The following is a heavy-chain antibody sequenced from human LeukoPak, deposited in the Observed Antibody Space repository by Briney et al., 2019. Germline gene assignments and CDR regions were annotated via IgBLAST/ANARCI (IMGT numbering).Heavy chain of an antibody. Sequence: SSETLSLTCTVSGGSISSSLYHWGWIRQSPGKNLEWLGSIYYTGTTHYNPSLKSRVTISVDTSKNQFSLNLSSLTAADTAVYFCARGPYSYDSSGAFDIWGQGTMVTVSS. CDR2: IYYTGTT. D-gene: IGHD3-22*01. CDR3: ARGPYSYDSSGAFDI. V-gene: IGHV4-39*07. J-gene: IGHJ3*02. CDR1: GGSISSSLYH.